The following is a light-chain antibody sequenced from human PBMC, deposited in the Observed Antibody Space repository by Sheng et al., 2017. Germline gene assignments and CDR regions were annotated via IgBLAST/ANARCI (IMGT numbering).Light chain of an antibody. J-gene: IGLJ2*01. CDR2: QDS. CDR1: KLGDKY. V-gene: IGLV3-1*01. Sequence: SYELTQPPSVSVSPGQTASITCSGDKLGDKYACWYQQKPGQSPVLVIYQDSKRPSGIPERFSGSNSGNTATLTISGTQAMDEADYYCQAWDNNAVVFAGGTKLTVL. CDR3: QAWDNNAVV.